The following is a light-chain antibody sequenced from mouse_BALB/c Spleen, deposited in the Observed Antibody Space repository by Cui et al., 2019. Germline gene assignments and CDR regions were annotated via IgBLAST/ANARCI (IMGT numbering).Light chain of an antibody. J-gene: IGKJ5*01. CDR1: QSIGTS. CDR3: QQSNSWPTLT. CDR2: YAS. Sequence: DILLTQSPAILSVSPGERVSFSCRASQSIGTSIHWYQQRTNGSPRLLIKYASESISGIHSRFSGSGSGTDFTLSINSVESEDIADYYCQQSNSWPTLTFGAGTKLELK. V-gene: IGKV5-48*01.